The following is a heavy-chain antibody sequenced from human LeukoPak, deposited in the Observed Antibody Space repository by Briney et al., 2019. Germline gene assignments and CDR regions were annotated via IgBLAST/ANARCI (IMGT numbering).Heavy chain of an antibody. J-gene: IGHJ4*02. CDR3: ARGWEPLTSPFDY. V-gene: IGHV1-2*02. CDR2: INPNSGGT. Sequence: ASVKVSCKASGYTFTGYYMHWVRQAPGQGLEWMGWINPNSGGTNYAQKFQGRVTMTRDTSISTAYMELSSLRSEDMAVYYCARGWEPLTSPFDYWGQGTLVTVSS. D-gene: IGHD1-26*01. CDR1: GYTFTGYY.